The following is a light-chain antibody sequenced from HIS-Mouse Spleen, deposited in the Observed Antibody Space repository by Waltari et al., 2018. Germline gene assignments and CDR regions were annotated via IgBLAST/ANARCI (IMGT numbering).Light chain of an antibody. CDR1: SSDVGGYHY. J-gene: IGLJ3*02. CDR3: SSYTSSSTLV. V-gene: IGLV2-14*01. CDR2: EVS. Sequence: QSALTQPASVSGSPGQSITISCTGPSSDVGGYHYVSWYQQHPGKAPKLLIYEVSNRPSGGSNRFSGSKSGNTASLTISGLQAEDEADYYCSSYTSSSTLVFGGGTKLTVL.